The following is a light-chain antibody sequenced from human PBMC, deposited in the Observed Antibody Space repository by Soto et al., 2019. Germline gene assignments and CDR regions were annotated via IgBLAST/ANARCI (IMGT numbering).Light chain of an antibody. CDR1: QSVSSY. CDR2: DAS. V-gene: IGKV3-11*01. Sequence: EIVLTQSPATLSLSPGETATLSCRASQSVSSYLAWYQQKPGQAPRLLIYDASNRATGIPARFSGSGSGTDFTLTISSLEPEDFAVYYCQQRSNWPPLVTFGGGTKVEIK. J-gene: IGKJ4*01. CDR3: QQRSNWPPLVT.